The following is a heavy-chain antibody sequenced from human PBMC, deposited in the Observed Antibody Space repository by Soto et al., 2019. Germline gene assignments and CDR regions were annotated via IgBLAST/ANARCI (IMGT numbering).Heavy chain of an antibody. CDR1: GFSLSTSGVG. CDR3: AHRQNGYDFWSGYFNGEAFDI. D-gene: IGHD3-3*01. Sequence: QITLKESGPTLVKPTQTLTLTCTFSGFSLSTSGVGVGWIRQPPGKALEWLALIYWNDDKRYSPSLKSRLTITKDTSKNQVVLTMTNMDPVDTATYYCAHRQNGYDFWSGYFNGEAFDIWGQGTMVTVSS. V-gene: IGHV2-5*01. J-gene: IGHJ3*02. CDR2: IYWNDDK.